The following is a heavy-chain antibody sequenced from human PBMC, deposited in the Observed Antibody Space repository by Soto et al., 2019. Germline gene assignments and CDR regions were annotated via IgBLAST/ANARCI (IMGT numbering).Heavy chain of an antibody. CDR1: GGSISSYY. CDR3: ARSEYTYGDYYFDY. J-gene: IGHJ4*02. CDR2: IYYSGST. Sequence: SETLSLTCTVSGGSISSYYWSWIRQPPGKGLEWIGYIYYSGSTNYNPSLKSRVTISVDTSKNQFSLKLSSVTAADTAVYYCARSEYTYGDYYFDYWGQGTLVTVSS. V-gene: IGHV4-59*01. D-gene: IGHD4-17*01.